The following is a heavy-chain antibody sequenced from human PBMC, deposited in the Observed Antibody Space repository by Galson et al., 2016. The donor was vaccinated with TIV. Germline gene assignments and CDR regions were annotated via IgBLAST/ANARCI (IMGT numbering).Heavy chain of an antibody. CDR3: AKDRGKQWLVPTDS. CDR2: ISGTGIST. V-gene: IGHV3-23*01. D-gene: IGHD6-19*01. CDR1: GFTFSTYA. Sequence: SLRLSCAASGFTFSTYALTWVRQTPGKGPEWVSTISGTGISTYYADSVKGRFTVSRGNSKSTLYLQMNSLRAEDTAIYYCAKDRGKQWLVPTDSWGQGTLVTVSS. J-gene: IGHJ5*01.